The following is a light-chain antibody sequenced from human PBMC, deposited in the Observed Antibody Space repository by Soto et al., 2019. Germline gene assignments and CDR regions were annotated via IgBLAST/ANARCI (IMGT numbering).Light chain of an antibody. CDR2: GAS. J-gene: IGKJ5*01. Sequence: EILLTHSPDTLSLSHGERSTLXXSASQSVTTSLAWYQQKTGQPPRLLXSGASRRATGIPDRFSGSGSETDFTLTINRLEPEDFALYYCQHYHSGHRIAFGQGTRLEIK. V-gene: IGKV3-20*01. CDR3: QHYHSGHRIA. CDR1: QSVTTS.